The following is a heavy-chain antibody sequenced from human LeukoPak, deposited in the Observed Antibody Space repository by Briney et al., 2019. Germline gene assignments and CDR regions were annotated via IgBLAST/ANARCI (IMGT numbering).Heavy chain of an antibody. V-gene: IGHV3-48*03. D-gene: IGHD3-22*01. J-gene: IGHJ4*02. Sequence: GGSLRLSCAASGFTFSSYEMNWVRQAPGKGLEWVSYISSSGSTIYYADSVKGRFTISRDNAKNSLYLQMNSLRAEDTAVYYCAREYYDSSGYRGVDYWGQGTLVTVSS. CDR2: ISSSGSTI. CDR1: GFTFSSYE. CDR3: AREYYDSSGYRGVDY.